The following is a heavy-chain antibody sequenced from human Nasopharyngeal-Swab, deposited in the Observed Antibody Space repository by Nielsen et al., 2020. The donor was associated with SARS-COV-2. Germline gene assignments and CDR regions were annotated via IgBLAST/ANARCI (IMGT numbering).Heavy chain of an antibody. Sequence: ASVKVSCKASGYTFTSYGISWVRQAPGQGLEWMGWISAYNGNTNYARKLQGRVTMTTDTSTSTAYMELRSLRSDDTAVYYCARVEEGGSYCHYWGQGTLVTVSS. J-gene: IGHJ4*02. V-gene: IGHV1-18*01. CDR2: ISAYNGNT. D-gene: IGHD1-26*01. CDR3: ARVEEGGSYCHY. CDR1: GYTFTSYG.